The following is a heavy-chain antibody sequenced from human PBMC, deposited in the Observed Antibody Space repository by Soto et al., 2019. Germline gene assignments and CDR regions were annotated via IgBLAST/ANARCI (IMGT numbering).Heavy chain of an antibody. Sequence: GGSLRLSCAASGFTFDDYAMYWVRQVLGKGLERVSSISWNSGNIGYADSVKGRFTTSRDNAENSLYLQMNSLRPEDTALYYCVRSKGGYSYGTPFDYWGQGTLVTVS. V-gene: IGHV3-9*01. J-gene: IGHJ4*02. D-gene: IGHD5-18*01. CDR1: GFTFDDYA. CDR2: ISWNSGNI. CDR3: VRSKGGYSYGTPFDY.